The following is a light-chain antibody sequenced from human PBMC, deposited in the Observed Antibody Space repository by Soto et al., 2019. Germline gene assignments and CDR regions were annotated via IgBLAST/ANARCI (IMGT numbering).Light chain of an antibody. CDR3: QQYNSYPFT. V-gene: IGKV1-5*03. CDR1: QSISSW. J-gene: IGKJ3*01. Sequence: DIPMTQSPSTLSASVGDRVTITCRASQSISSWLAWYQQKPGKAPKLLIYKASSLESGVPSRFSGSGSGTEFTLTISSLQPDDFANYYCQQYNSYPFTFGPGTKVDIK. CDR2: KAS.